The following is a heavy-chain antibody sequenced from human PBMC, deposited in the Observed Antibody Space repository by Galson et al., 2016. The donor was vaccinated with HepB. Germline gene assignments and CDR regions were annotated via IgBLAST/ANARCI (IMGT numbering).Heavy chain of an antibody. CDR2: INGDTGNT. V-gene: IGHV1-3*01. D-gene: IGHD6-13*01. CDR1: GYNFNKYS. CDR3: ARALEAAAGTNYYYFGLDA. J-gene: IGHJ6*02. Sequence: SVKVSCKASGYNFNKYSMHWVRQAPGQRFEWMGWINGDTGNTKYSQKFQGRVTLTSDTAATTAYMELSSLRLEDTAVYYCARALEAAAGTNYYYFGLDAWGQGTAVIVSS.